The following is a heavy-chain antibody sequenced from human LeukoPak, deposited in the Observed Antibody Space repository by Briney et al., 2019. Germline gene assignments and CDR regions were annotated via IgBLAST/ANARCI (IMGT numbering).Heavy chain of an antibody. J-gene: IGHJ4*02. V-gene: IGHV1-2*02. D-gene: IGHD2-15*01. CDR2: INPNSGGT. CDR1: GYTFTGYY. Sequence: GASVKVSCKASGYTFTGYYMHWVRQAPGQGLEWMGWINPNSGGTNYAQKFQGRVTMTRDTSISTAYMELSRLRSDDTAVYYCARAPRYCSGGSCYTLRYFDYWGQGTLVTVSS. CDR3: ARAPRYCSGGSCYTLRYFDY.